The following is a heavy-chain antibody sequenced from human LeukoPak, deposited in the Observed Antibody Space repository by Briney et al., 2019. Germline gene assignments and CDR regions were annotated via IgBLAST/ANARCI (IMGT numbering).Heavy chain of an antibody. J-gene: IGHJ4*02. V-gene: IGHV3-23*01. CDR3: ARASDYDSGGYYIGGTFDY. CDR2: ISGSGGST. D-gene: IGHD3-22*01. CDR1: GFTFSNYA. Sequence: GGSLRLSCAASGFTFSNYAMSWVRQAPGKGPEWVSSISGSGGSTDYADSVKGRFTISRDNSKKTLYLQMNSLRAEDTAVYYCARASDYDSGGYYIGGTFDYWGQGTLVTVSS.